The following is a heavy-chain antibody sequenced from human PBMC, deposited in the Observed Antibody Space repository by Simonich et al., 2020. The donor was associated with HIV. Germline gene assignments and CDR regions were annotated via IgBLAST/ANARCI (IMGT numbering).Heavy chain of an antibody. Sequence: QVQLVKSGVEVKKPGASVKVSCKASGYTFTSYDINWWRQAAGQGIEWMGWINPSTGDTNDAQNFQGRVTMTRDTSISTAYMELSRLRSDDTAVYYCARRTGVGRGFDYWGQGTLVTVSS. CDR1: GYTFTSYD. CDR2: INPSTGDT. CDR3: ARRTGVGRGFDY. D-gene: IGHD7-27*01. V-gene: IGHV1-2*02. J-gene: IGHJ4*02.